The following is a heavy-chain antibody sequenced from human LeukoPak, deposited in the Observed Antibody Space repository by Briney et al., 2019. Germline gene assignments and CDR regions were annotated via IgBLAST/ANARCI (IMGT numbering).Heavy chain of an antibody. CDR2: INPSGGST. V-gene: IGHV1-46*01. CDR3: AGGARGYYFLLDY. J-gene: IGHJ4*02. D-gene: IGHD3-10*01. Sequence: GASVKVSCKASGYTFTSYYMHWVRQAPGQGLEWMGIINPSGGSTTYAQKFQGRVTMTRDMSTSTVYMELSSLRSEDTAVYYCAGGARGYYFLLDYWGQGTLVTVSS. CDR1: GYTFTSYY.